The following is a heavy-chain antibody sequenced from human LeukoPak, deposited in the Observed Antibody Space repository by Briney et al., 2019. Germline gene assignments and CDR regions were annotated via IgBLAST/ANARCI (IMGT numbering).Heavy chain of an antibody. CDR2: ISWNSGSI. CDR1: GFTFDDYA. J-gene: IGHJ4*02. D-gene: IGHD6-19*01. Sequence: GGSLRLSCAASGFTFDDYAMHWVRQAPGKGLEWVSGISWNSGSIGYADSVKGRFTISRDNAKNSLYLQMNSLRAEDTALYYCAKDSSGWCIDYWGQGTLVTVSS. V-gene: IGHV3-9*01. CDR3: AKDSSGWCIDY.